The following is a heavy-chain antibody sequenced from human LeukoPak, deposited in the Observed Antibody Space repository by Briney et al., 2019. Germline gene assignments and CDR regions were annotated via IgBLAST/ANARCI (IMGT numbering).Heavy chain of an antibody. V-gene: IGHV3-21*01. Sequence: GGSLRLSCAASGFTFSSYDMTWVRQAPGKGLEWVSSISSSSSYIYYADSVKGRFTISRDNAKNSLYLQMNSLRAEDTAVYYCARDTPGIQPEPFDPWGQGTLVTVSS. CDR1: GFTFSSYD. J-gene: IGHJ5*02. D-gene: IGHD5-18*01. CDR3: ARDTPGIQPEPFDP. CDR2: ISSSSSYI.